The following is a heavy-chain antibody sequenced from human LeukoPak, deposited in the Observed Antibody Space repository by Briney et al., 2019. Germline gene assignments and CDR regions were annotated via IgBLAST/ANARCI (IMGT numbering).Heavy chain of an antibody. CDR3: ARALYGDYASFDY. CDR2: IKQDGSEK. V-gene: IGHV3-7*01. CDR1: GFTFSSYW. J-gene: IGHJ4*02. Sequence: GGSLRLSCAASGFTFSSYWMSWVRQAPGKGLEWVANIKQDGSEKYYVDSVKGRFTFSRDNAKNSLYLQMNSLRAEDTAVYYCARALYGDYASFDYWGQGTLVTVSS. D-gene: IGHD4-17*01.